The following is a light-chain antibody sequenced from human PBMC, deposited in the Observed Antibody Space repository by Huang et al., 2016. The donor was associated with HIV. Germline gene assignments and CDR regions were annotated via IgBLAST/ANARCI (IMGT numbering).Light chain of an antibody. CDR1: RDINTY. Sequence: VIWMTQSPSLLSASTGDRITISCRLSRDINTYLDWYQQKTGKAPELLIYSASTLQNGVPSRFSGGGFGTDFTLNISCLQSEDFATYYCQQYHSFPQTFGQGTKVEMK. CDR2: SAS. J-gene: IGKJ1*01. V-gene: IGKV1D-8*01. CDR3: QQYHSFPQT.